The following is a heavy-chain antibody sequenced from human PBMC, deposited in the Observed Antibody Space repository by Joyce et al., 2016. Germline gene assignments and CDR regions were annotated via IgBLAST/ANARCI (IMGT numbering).Heavy chain of an antibody. CDR2: IIPVFVTP. Sequence: QVHLVQSGAEVKMPGSSVKVSCTASGGSFGAQTFNWVRQTPGQGLAGIGAIIPVFVTPHYAQKFQGTVSITADTGTSTVFMEVRSLTSDDTAMYYCASGVAGYCSSSTCPRPLDVWGQGTMVIVS. CDR3: ASGVAGYCSSSTCPRPLDV. D-gene: IGHD2-2*01. V-gene: IGHV1-69*14. CDR1: GGSFGAQT. J-gene: IGHJ3*01.